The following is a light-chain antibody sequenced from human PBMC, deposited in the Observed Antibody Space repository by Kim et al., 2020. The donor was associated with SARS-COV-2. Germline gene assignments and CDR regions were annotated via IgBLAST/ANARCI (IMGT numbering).Light chain of an antibody. CDR1: SGDIGTYNL. CDR3: CSYVGVL. J-gene: IGLJ2*01. CDR2: EVT. V-gene: IGLV2-23*02. Sequence: QSALTQPASVSGSPGQSITISCTGTSGDIGTYNLVSWYQQYPGKAPKLIIYEVTKRPSGVSTRFSGSKSGNTASLTISGLQTEDEAAYYCCSYVGVLFGGGTQLTVL.